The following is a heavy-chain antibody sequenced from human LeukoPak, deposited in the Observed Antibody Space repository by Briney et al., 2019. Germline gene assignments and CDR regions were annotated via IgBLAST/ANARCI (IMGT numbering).Heavy chain of an antibody. V-gene: IGHV3-48*03. Sequence: SGGSLRLSCAASGFTFSSYEMNWVRQAPGKGLEWVSYISSSGSTIYYADSVEGRFTISRDNAKNSLYLQMNSLRAEDTAVYYCARDSDSSSSGGMDVWGQGTTVTVSS. D-gene: IGHD6-6*01. J-gene: IGHJ6*02. CDR3: ARDSDSSSSGGMDV. CDR2: ISSSGSTI. CDR1: GFTFSSYE.